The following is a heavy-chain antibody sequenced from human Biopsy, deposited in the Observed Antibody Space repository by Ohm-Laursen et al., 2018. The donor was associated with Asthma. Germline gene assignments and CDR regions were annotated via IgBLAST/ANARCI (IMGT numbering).Heavy chain of an antibody. D-gene: IGHD4-17*01. Sequence: SSVKVSCKAHGDILSSFGIKWVRKAPGQGLEWMGGVIPIYGTTHTAQKFQGRVTITADESTSTAYMELTSLRKEDAAVYYCARGGYYGDRRYHNGLDVWGQGTTVTVSS. J-gene: IGHJ6*02. CDR3: ARGGYYGDRRYHNGLDV. CDR1: GDILSSFG. CDR2: VIPIYGTT. V-gene: IGHV1-69*01.